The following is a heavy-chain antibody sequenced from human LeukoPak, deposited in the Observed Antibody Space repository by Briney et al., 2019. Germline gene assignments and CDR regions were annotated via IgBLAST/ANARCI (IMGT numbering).Heavy chain of an antibody. V-gene: IGHV1-2*02. D-gene: IGHD6-19*01. Sequence: ASVKVSCKASGYTFTGYYMHWVRQAPGQGLEWMGWINPNSGGTNYAQKFQGRVTMTRDTSISTAYMELSRLRSDDTAVYYCARTRIAVAGPNNWFDPWGQGTLVTVSS. CDR3: ARTRIAVAGPNNWFDP. J-gene: IGHJ5*02. CDR1: GYTFTGYY. CDR2: INPNSGGT.